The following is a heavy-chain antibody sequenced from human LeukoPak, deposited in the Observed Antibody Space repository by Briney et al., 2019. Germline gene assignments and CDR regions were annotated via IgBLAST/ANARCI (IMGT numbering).Heavy chain of an antibody. D-gene: IGHD2-15*01. CDR1: GGSISSYY. J-gene: IGHJ3*02. CDR2: IYYSGST. CDR3: AQYCSGGSCVRRAFDI. V-gene: IGHV4-59*05. Sequence: SETLSLTCTVSGGSISSYYWSWIRQPAGKGLEWIGRIYYSGSTYYNPSLKSRVTISVDTSKNQFSLKLSSVTAADTAVYYCAQYCSGGSCVRRAFDIWGQGTMVTVSS.